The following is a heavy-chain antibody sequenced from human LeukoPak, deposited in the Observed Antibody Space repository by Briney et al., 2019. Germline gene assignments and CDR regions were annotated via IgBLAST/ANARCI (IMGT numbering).Heavy chain of an antibody. D-gene: IGHD2-15*01. CDR2: IKPDGSQK. Sequence: GGSLRLSCAASGFTFSGTWMTWVRQAPGKGLECVANIKPDGSQKYYVNSVKGRFTVSRDNAKNSLYLQMNSLRAEDTAIYCCTNDLNHYSGGWGQGTLVTVSS. J-gene: IGHJ4*02. CDR3: TNDLNHYSGG. CDR1: GFTFSGTW. V-gene: IGHV3-7*01.